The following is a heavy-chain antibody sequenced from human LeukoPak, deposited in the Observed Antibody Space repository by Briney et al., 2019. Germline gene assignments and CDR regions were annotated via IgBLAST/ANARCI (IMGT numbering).Heavy chain of an antibody. D-gene: IGHD3-22*01. CDR2: IYHSGNT. V-gene: IGHV4-39*01. CDR3: VYYDAGRWFYP. Sequence: SETLSLTCTASGGYINSGSYYWGWIRQSPGKGLEWIGNIYHSGNTHYNPSPKSRLTISVDTSRNQFSLRLSSVTAADTAVYYCVYYDAGRWFYPWGQGTLVTVSP. CDR1: GGYINSGSYY. J-gene: IGHJ5*02.